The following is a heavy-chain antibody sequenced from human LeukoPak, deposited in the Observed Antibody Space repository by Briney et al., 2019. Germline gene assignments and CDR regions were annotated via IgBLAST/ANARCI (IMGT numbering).Heavy chain of an antibody. Sequence: GGSLRLSCAASGFTFDDYAMHWVRQAPGKGLEWVSGISWNSGSIGYADSVKGRFTISRDNAKNSLYLQMNSPRAEDTALYYCAKDRSLVIRTFDYWGQGTLATVSS. CDR3: AKDRSLVIRTFDY. CDR2: ISWNSGSI. D-gene: IGHD3-9*01. J-gene: IGHJ4*02. V-gene: IGHV3-9*01. CDR1: GFTFDDYA.